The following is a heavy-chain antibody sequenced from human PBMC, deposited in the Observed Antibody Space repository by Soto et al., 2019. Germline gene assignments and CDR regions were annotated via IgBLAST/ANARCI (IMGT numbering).Heavy chain of an antibody. Sequence: GGSLILSCAASGFTFSSYAMSWVRQAPGKGLEWVSAISGSGGSTYYADSVKGRFTISRDNSKNTLYLQMNSLRAEDTAVYYCANDPPPAGYYYYGMDVWGQGTTVTVSS. CDR1: GFTFSSYA. V-gene: IGHV3-23*01. CDR2: ISGSGGST. CDR3: ANDPPPAGYYYYGMDV. J-gene: IGHJ6*02.